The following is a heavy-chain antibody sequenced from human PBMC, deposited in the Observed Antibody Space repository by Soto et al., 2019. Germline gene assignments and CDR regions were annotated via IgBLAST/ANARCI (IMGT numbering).Heavy chain of an antibody. CDR1: GFTFSSYG. D-gene: IGHD3-22*01. J-gene: IGHJ4*02. V-gene: IGHV3-33*01. Sequence: QVLLVESGGGVVQPGRSLRLSCAASGFTFSSYGMHWVRQAPGKGLEWVAVIWYDGSNKYYADSVKGRFTISRDNSKNTLYLQMNSLRAEDTAVYYCARDLSYYDSSGYSYGGQGTLVTVSS. CDR2: IWYDGSNK. CDR3: ARDLSYYDSSGYSY.